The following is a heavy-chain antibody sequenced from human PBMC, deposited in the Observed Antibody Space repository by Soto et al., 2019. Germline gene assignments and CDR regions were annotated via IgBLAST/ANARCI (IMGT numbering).Heavy chain of an antibody. CDR1: GYTFTNND. CDR3: ARMESFGSLNWFDP. J-gene: IGHJ5*02. V-gene: IGHV1-8*02. Sequence: QVQLVQSGAEVKKPGASVKVSCKASGYTFTNNDVSWVRQATGQGLEWVGWMNPGSGDTGYAQKFQSRVTMTRDISIATAYMELNSLTSEDTAIYYCARMESFGSLNWFDPWGQGTLVTVSS. D-gene: IGHD5-18*01. CDR2: MNPGSGDT.